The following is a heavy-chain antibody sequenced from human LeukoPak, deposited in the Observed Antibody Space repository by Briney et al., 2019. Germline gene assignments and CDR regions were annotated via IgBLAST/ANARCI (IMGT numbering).Heavy chain of an antibody. Sequence: GGSLRLSCAASGFTFSSSAMSWVRQAPGKGLEWVAAISDTGRLSYCADSVNGRFTISRDNSKNTLSLQMNSLRAADTAVYYCAKGGLRDGHSYASWGQATLLPV. CDR1: GFTFSSSA. CDR2: ISDTGRLS. CDR3: AKGGLRDGHSYAS. V-gene: IGHV3-23*01. D-gene: IGHD5-24*01. J-gene: IGHJ5*02.